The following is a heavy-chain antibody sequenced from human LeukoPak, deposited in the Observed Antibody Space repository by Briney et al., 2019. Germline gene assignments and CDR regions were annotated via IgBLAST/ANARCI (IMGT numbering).Heavy chain of an antibody. Sequence: GGSLRLSCAASGFTFSSYGMHWVRQAPGKGLEWVAVISYDGSNKYYADSVKGRFTISRDNSKNTLYLQMNSLRAEDTAVYYCAKDHTMIVVANPPGCFQHWGQGTLVTVSS. CDR1: GFTFSSYG. CDR2: ISYDGSNK. D-gene: IGHD3-22*01. V-gene: IGHV3-30*18. CDR3: AKDHTMIVVANPPGCFQH. J-gene: IGHJ1*01.